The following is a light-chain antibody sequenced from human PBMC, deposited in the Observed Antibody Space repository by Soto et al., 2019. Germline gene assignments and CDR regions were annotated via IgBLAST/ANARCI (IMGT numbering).Light chain of an antibody. J-gene: IGKJ4*01. CDR2: AAS. Sequence: EILLTQSPGTLSLSPGERATLSCRASQSVTTNYLGWYQQKPGQAPRLLIYAASSRATGIPDRFSGSGSGTDFNLTISRLEPEDFAVYYCQQFSSYPLTFGGGTKVDIK. CDR1: QSVTTNY. V-gene: IGKV3-20*01. CDR3: QQFSSYPLT.